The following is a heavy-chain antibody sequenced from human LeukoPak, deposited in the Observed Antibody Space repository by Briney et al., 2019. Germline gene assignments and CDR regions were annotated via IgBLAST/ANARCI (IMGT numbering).Heavy chain of an antibody. J-gene: IGHJ5*02. CDR1: GGSISSHY. CDR2: IYYSGST. CDR3: ARREAAAASNWFDP. Sequence: SETLSLTCTVSGGSISSHYWSWIRQPPGKGLEWIGYIYYSGSTDYNPSLKSRVTISVDTSKNQFSLKLSSVTAADTAVYYCARREAAAASNWFDPWGQGTLVTVSS. D-gene: IGHD6-13*01. V-gene: IGHV4-59*08.